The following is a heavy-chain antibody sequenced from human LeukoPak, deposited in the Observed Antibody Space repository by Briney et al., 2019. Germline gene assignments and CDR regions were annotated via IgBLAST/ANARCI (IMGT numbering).Heavy chain of an antibody. CDR2: INPSSGDT. D-gene: IGHD1-26*01. CDR3: ARVGWEVPIDF. J-gene: IGHJ4*02. Sequence: GASVRVSCTPSRYTFTGHYIHWVRRAPGQGREWMGWINPSSGDTKYAQNFQGRVTMTRDTSISTVSMDLSRLRSDDSAVYFCARVGWEVPIDFWGQGTLVTVSS. V-gene: IGHV1-2*02. CDR1: RYTFTGHY.